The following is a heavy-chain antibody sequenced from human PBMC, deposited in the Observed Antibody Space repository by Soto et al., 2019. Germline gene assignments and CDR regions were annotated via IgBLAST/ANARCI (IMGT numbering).Heavy chain of an antibody. J-gene: IGHJ5*02. CDR2: VNHSGEA. CDR3: AREQRYPTSCLET. V-gene: IGHV4-34*01. Sequence: PSETLSLTFYFDGVSFRTYYFSLGLQPPGKGLEWIGEVNHSGEATYNPSLQSRITISLDTSNSQFSLKLTSVTAADTAMYFCAREQRYPTSCLETWGQGTQVTVSS. D-gene: IGHD1-1*01. CDR1: GVSFRTYY.